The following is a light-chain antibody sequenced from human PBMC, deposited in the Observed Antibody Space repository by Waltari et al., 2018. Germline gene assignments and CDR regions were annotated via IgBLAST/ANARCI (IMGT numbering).Light chain of an antibody. J-gene: IGKJ3*01. CDR2: GAS. V-gene: IGKV3-15*01. Sequence: EIVMTQSPATLSVSPGERATHSCRASQSISSQLAWYQQKPGQAPRLLIYGASTRATGIPARFSGSGSGTEFTLTISSLQSEDFAVYFCQQYHESPPITFGPGTKVDIK. CDR1: QSISSQ. CDR3: QQYHESPPIT.